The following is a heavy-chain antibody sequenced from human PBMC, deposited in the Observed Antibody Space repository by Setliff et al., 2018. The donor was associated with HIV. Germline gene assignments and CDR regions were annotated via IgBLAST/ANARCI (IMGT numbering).Heavy chain of an antibody. CDR2: INTNTGNP. CDR3: TRPGGNYDFDY. Sequence: ASVKVSCKASGGTFSSYAISWVRQAPGQGLEWMGWINTNTGNPTYAQGFTGRFVFSLDTSVTTAYLQIISLEAEDTAVYYCTRPGGNYDFDYWGQGTLVTVSS. J-gene: IGHJ4*02. CDR1: GGTFSSYA. V-gene: IGHV7-4-1*02. D-gene: IGHD3-16*01.